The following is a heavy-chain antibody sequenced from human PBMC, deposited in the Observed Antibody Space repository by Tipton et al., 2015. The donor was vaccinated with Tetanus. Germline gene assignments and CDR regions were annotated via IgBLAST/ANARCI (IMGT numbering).Heavy chain of an antibody. CDR2: IHRSGST. J-gene: IGHJ5*02. Sequence: TLSLTCTVSGGSIRGGTFYWGWIRQPPGKGLEWIGSIHRSGSTYYNPSLKSRVTISKNTSKNQFSLKLSSVTAADTAVYYCAKDQSPSTVTTGGWFDPWGQGTLVTVSS. V-gene: IGHV4-39*07. CDR1: GGSIRGGTFY. CDR3: AKDQSPSTVTTGGWFDP. D-gene: IGHD4-17*01.